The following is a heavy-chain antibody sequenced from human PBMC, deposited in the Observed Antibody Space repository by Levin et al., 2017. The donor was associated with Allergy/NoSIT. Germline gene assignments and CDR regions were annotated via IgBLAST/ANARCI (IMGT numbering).Heavy chain of an antibody. CDR1: GFTFNNYA. J-gene: IGHJ4*02. Sequence: SCAASGFTFNNYAMSWVRQAPGKGLEWVSAIINSGVGTYYADSVKGRFTISRDNSKNTMYLQMNSLRAEDTAVYFCAKDAIRGSDQPYYFDYWVQGTLVTASS. D-gene: IGHD6-19*01. V-gene: IGHV3-23*01. CDR3: AKDAIRGSDQPYYFDY. CDR2: IINSGVGT.